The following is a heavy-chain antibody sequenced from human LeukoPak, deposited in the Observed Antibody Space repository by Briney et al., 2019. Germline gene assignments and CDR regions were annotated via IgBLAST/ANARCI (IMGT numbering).Heavy chain of an antibody. Sequence: PGGSLRLSCAASGTSFSDAWMSWVRQAPGKGLECVGRIKTKTDGGTTDYAEAVKGRFTISRDDSKNQLYLQMNSLRTEDTAVYYCTTGDYEYAFDIWGQGTMVTVSS. D-gene: IGHD4-17*01. CDR3: TTGDYEYAFDI. CDR2: IKTKTDGGTT. CDR1: GTSFSDAW. V-gene: IGHV3-15*01. J-gene: IGHJ3*02.